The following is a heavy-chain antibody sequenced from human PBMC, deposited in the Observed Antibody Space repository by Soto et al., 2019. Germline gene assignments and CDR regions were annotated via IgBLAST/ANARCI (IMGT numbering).Heavy chain of an antibody. Sequence: GASVKVSCKASGYTFTSHGINWVRQAPGQGLELMGWISAYNGDTKYVQKFQGRVTMTTDASSSTAYMELKSLSSDDTAVYFCARDPSNTSGKRIWFDPWGQGNLVTVSS. CDR3: ARDPSNTSGKRIWFDP. CDR2: ISAYNGDT. V-gene: IGHV1-18*04. D-gene: IGHD6-19*01. CDR1: GYTFTSHG. J-gene: IGHJ5*02.